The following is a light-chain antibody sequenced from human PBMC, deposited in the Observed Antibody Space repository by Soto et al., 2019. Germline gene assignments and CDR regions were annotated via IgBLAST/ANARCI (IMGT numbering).Light chain of an antibody. V-gene: IGLV2-14*01. CDR2: DVS. CDR1: SSDVGGYNY. CDR3: RSYTSRRTLV. J-gene: IGLJ2*01. Sequence: QSALTQPASVSGSPGQSITISCTGTSSDVGGYNYVSWYQQHPGKAPKLMIYDVSNRPSGVSYRFSGSKSGNAASLTISGVQAEDEADYYCRSYTSRRTLVFGGGTKLTVL.